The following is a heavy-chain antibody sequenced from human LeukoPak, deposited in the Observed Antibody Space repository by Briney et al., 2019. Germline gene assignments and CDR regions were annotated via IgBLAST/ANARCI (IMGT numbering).Heavy chain of an antibody. CDR1: GYTFTGYY. Sequence: ASVKVSCKASGYTFTGYYMHWVRQAPGQGLEWMGWINPNSGGTNYAQKFQGRVTMTRDTSISKAYMELSRLRSDDTAVYYCARFLSQSGSFDIWGQGTMVTVSS. D-gene: IGHD3-10*01. CDR2: INPNSGGT. CDR3: ARFLSQSGSFDI. V-gene: IGHV1-2*02. J-gene: IGHJ3*02.